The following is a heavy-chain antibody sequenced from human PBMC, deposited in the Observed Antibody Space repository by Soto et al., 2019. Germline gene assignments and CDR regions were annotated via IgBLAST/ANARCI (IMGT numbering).Heavy chain of an antibody. J-gene: IGHJ4*02. D-gene: IGHD5-18*01. CDR2: ISYDGSNK. Sequence: GGSLRLSCAAFGFTFSSFAMHWVRQAPGKGLEWVAVISYDGSNKYYADSVKGRFTISRDNSKNTLYLQMNSLRAEDTAVYYCAREVELWYPYYFDYWGQGTLVTVSS. CDR1: GFTFSSFA. CDR3: AREVELWYPYYFDY. V-gene: IGHV3-30-3*01.